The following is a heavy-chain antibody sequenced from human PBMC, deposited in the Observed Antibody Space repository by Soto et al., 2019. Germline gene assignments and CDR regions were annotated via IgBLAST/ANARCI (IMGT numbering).Heavy chain of an antibody. D-gene: IGHD2-15*01. CDR2: IYYSGST. J-gene: IGHJ6*03. V-gene: IGHV4-39*01. Sequence: SETLSLTCTVSGGSISSSSYYWGWIRQPPGKGLEWIGSIYYSGSTYYNPSLKSRVTISVDTSKNQFSLKLSSVTAADTAVYYCARHPGGYCSGGSCYYYYYMDVWGKGTTVTVSS. CDR3: ARHPGGYCSGGSCYYYYYMDV. CDR1: GGSISSSSYY.